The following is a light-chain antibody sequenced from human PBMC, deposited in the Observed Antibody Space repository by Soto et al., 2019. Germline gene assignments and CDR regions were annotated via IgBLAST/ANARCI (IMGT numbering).Light chain of an antibody. Sequence: EVVLTQSPATLSLSPGEGATLSCRASQSINTYLAWYQQKPGQTPRLLIYDASNRATGVPARFSGSGSGTDFTLTISSLEPDDCAIYYCQQCASWPLTFGGGTKVAIK. V-gene: IGKV3-11*01. J-gene: IGKJ4*01. CDR1: QSINTY. CDR3: QQCASWPLT. CDR2: DAS.